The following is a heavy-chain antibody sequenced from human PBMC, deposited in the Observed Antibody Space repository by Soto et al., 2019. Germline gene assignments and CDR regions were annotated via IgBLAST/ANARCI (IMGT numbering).Heavy chain of an antibody. CDR2: ISGSGGST. J-gene: IGHJ1*01. CDR1: GFTFSSYA. V-gene: IGHV3-23*01. Sequence: GGSLRLSCAASGFTFSSYAMSWVRQAPGKGLEWVSAISGSGGSTYYADSVKGRFTISRDNSKNTLDLQMNSLRAEDTAVYYCARAGASGIAAAGPFQHWGQGTLVTVSS. D-gene: IGHD6-13*01. CDR3: ARAGASGIAAAGPFQH.